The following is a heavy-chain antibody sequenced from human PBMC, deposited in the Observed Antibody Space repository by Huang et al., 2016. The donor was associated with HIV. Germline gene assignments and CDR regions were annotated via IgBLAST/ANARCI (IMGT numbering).Heavy chain of an antibody. J-gene: IGHJ4*02. CDR1: GYAFTSYY. CDR3: ARDRDFYDSSGYWGFNYFDY. Sequence: QVQLVQSGAEVKKPGASVKVSCKASGYAFTSYYMHWVRKAPGQGLEWMGIINHSDGSTSYAQKVQGRVTTTRDTSTNTVFMELSSLRSEDTAVYYCARDRDFYDSSGYWGFNYFDYWGQGTLVTVSS. D-gene: IGHD3-22*01. CDR2: INHSDGST. V-gene: IGHV1-46*01.